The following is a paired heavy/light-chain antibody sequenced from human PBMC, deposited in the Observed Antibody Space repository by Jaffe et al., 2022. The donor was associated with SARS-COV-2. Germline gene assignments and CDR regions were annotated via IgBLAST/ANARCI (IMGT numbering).Heavy chain of an antibody. D-gene: IGHD3-16*01. CDR2: MSHSGNT. Sequence: QVQLQESGPGLVKPSQTLSLTCTVSGDSISNYGYYWSWIRQHPGGGLEWIGYMSHSGNTYYNPSLQSRVTLSLDTSMKQVFLKLKSVTAADTAVYYCAKVWVGPTSSRYFDPWGRGILVTVSS. V-gene: IGHV4-31*03. CDR3: AKVWVGPTSSRYFDP. J-gene: IGHJ2*01. CDR1: GDSISNYGYY.
Light chain of an antibody. CDR3: QAWDNRVVV. CDR1: KLGDKF. Sequence: SFQVTQPPSVSVSPGQTASIACSGHKLGDKFVSWYQQRPGQSPVLVIYEDKKRPSGIPERFSGSNSGNTATLTISGTQPFDEADYYCQAWDNRVVVFGGGTTLTVL. CDR2: EDK. J-gene: IGLJ2*01. V-gene: IGLV3-1*01.